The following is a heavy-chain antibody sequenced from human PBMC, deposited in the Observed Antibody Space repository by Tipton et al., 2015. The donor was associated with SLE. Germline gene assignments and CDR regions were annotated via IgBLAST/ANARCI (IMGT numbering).Heavy chain of an antibody. CDR2: IYYSGST. V-gene: IGHV4-59*12. CDR1: GGSISSYY. Sequence: TLSLTCTVFGGSISSYYWSWIRQHPGKGLEWIGFIYYSGSTYYNPSLKSRVTISVDTSKNQFSLKLSSVTAADTAVYYCARLSSGWPDYFDYWGQGTLVTVSS. D-gene: IGHD6-19*01. CDR3: ARLSSGWPDYFDY. J-gene: IGHJ4*02.